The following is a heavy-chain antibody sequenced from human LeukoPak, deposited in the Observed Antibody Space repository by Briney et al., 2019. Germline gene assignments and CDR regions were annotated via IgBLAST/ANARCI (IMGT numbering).Heavy chain of an antibody. D-gene: IGHD1-26*01. J-gene: IGHJ4*02. CDR3: ARELH. Sequence: GGSLRLSCAASGFTVSSNYMTWVRQAPGKGLEWVSVIYSGGATYYADSVKGRFTISRDNSKNTLYLQMNSLGAEVAAVYYCARELHLGQGTLVTVSS. CDR2: IYSGGAT. V-gene: IGHV3-66*02. CDR1: GFTVSSNY.